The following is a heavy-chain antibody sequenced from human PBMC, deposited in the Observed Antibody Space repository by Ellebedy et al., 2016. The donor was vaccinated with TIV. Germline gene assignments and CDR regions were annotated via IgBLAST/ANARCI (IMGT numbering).Heavy chain of an antibody. V-gene: IGHV3-53*04. Sequence: GESLKISCAASGFTVSSNYMSWVRQAPGKGLEWVSVIYSGGSTYYADSVKGRFTISRHNSKNTLYLQMNSLRAEDTAVYYCARCPYDGSGSYFDYWGQGTLVTVSS. CDR3: ARCPYDGSGSYFDY. J-gene: IGHJ4*02. CDR1: GFTVSSNY. D-gene: IGHD3-10*01. CDR2: IYSGGST.